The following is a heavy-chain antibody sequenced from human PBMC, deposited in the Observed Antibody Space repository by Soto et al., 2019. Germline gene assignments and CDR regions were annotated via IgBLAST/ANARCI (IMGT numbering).Heavy chain of an antibody. CDR2: INPNSGGT. CDR1: GYTFTGYC. Sequence: ASVKVSCKASGYTFTGYCMHWVRQAPGQGLEWMGWINPNSGGTNYAQKFQGWVTMTRDTSISTAYMELSRLRSDDTAVYYCARANYCDYVPSYYYYTDVWGKGTTVTVS. J-gene: IGHJ6*03. V-gene: IGHV1-2*04. D-gene: IGHD4-17*01. CDR3: ARANYCDYVPSYYYYTDV.